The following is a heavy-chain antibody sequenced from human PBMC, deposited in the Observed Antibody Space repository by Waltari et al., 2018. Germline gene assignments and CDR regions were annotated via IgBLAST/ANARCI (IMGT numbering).Heavy chain of an antibody. CDR3: ARDRGRGLYLDS. D-gene: IGHD1-26*01. V-gene: IGHV4-4*02. CDR1: GDSVRNNYW. Sequence: QLQLPQSGPGLVKPSESLFLSCPVSGDSVRNNYWWSWVRQPPGKGLEWIGQIHGTGKTNYNPSLESRVTVSMDTSNNQFSLRVTSPTAADTAVYFCARDRGRGLYLDSWGQGTLVTVS. J-gene: IGHJ4*02. CDR2: IHGTGKT.